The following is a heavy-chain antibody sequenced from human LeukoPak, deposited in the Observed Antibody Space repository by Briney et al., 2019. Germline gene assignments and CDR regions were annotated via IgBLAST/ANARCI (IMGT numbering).Heavy chain of an antibody. CDR1: GATFSSYA. Sequence: GASVKVSCKASGATFSSYAISWVRQAPGQGLEWMGGIIPIFGTANYAQKFQGRVTITTDESTSTAYMELSSLRSEDTAVYYCARGKVSSSSGPYPSYYYYYYMDVWGKGTTVTVSS. J-gene: IGHJ6*03. CDR2: IIPIFGTA. V-gene: IGHV1-69*05. CDR3: ARGKVSSSSGPYPSYYYYYYMDV. D-gene: IGHD6-6*01.